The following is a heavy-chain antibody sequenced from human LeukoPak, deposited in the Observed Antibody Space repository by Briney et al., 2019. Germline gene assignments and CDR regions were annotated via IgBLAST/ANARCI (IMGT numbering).Heavy chain of an antibody. J-gene: IGHJ4*02. CDR3: ASPTNYYDSSGYYLR. V-gene: IGHV5-51*01. D-gene: IGHD3-22*01. CDR2: IYPGDSDT. Sequence: GESLKISCKGSGYRFTSYWIGWVRQMPGKGLEWMGIIYPGDSDTRYSPSFQGQVTISADKSISTAYLQWSSLRASDTAMYYCASPTNYYDSSGYYLRWGQGTLVTVSS. CDR1: GYRFTSYW.